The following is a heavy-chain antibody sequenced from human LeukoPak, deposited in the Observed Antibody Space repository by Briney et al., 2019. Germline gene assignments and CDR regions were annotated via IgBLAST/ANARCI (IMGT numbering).Heavy chain of an antibody. Sequence: GGSLRLSCTASGFSFSGHLMHWARQLPGKGLVWVSRISPTGSTTSYADSVKGRFTVSRDNAKNTLYLQVNNLRAEDTAVYYCARHGTSCCRGPKYYGMDVWGQGTTVTVSS. CDR1: GFSFSGHL. V-gene: IGHV3-74*01. J-gene: IGHJ6*02. CDR3: ARHGTSCCRGPKYYGMDV. CDR2: ISPTGSTT. D-gene: IGHD2-2*01.